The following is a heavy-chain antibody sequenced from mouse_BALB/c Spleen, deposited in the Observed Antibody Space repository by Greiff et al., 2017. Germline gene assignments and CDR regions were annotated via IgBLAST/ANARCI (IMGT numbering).Heavy chain of an antibody. V-gene: IGHV2-9*02. CDR2: IWAGGST. D-gene: IGHD1-1*01. CDR3: AREHYGSSYLAY. J-gene: IGHJ3*01. CDR1: GFSLTSYG. Sequence: VQLVESGPGLVAPSQSLSITCTVSGFSLTSYGVHWVRQPPGKGLEWLGVIWAGGSTNYNSALMSRLSISKDNSKSQVFLKMNSLQTDDTAMYYCAREHYGSSYLAYWGQGTLVTVSA.